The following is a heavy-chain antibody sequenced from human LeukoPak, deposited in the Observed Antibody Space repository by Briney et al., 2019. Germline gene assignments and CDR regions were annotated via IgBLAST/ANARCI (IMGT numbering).Heavy chain of an antibody. V-gene: IGHV1-18*01. CDR2: ISSYNGNT. D-gene: IGHD3-10*01. CDR1: GYTFTSYG. CDR3: ARDLLFNWFDP. J-gene: IGHJ5*02. Sequence: ASVKVSCKASGYTFTSYGISWVRQAPGQGLEWMGWISSYNGNTNYAQKFQGRVTMTRDTSISTAYMELSSLRSDDTAVYHCARDLLFNWFDPWGQGTLVTVSS.